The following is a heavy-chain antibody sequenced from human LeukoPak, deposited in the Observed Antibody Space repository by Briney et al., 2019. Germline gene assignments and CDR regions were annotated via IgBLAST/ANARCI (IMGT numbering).Heavy chain of an antibody. CDR2: ISYDGRNK. Sequence: PGGSLRLSCAASGFTFSSYAMSWVRQAPGKGLEWVAGISYDGRNKYYVDSVKGRFTISRDNSKNTLYLQMNSLGPEDTAVYYCAKDWHTVTSFDYWGQGTLVTVSS. V-gene: IGHV3-30*18. D-gene: IGHD4-11*01. J-gene: IGHJ4*02. CDR3: AKDWHTVTSFDY. CDR1: GFTFSSYA.